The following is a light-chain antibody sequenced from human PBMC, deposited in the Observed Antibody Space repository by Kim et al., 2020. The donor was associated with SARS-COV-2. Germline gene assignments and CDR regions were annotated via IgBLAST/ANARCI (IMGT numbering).Light chain of an antibody. CDR3: AAWDDSLSGRV. CDR2: GNS. Sequence: GKSVTSSCSGSNSNIGKTYVYWYQQFPGTAPKVLIYGNSQRPSGVPDRFSGSKSGTSASLEISGLRSEDEADYYCAAWDDSLSGRVFGGGTKVTVL. J-gene: IGLJ3*02. V-gene: IGLV1-47*02. CDR1: NSNIGKTY.